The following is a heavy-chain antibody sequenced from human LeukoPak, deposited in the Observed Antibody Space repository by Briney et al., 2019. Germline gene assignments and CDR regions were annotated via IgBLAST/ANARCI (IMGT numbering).Heavy chain of an antibody. Sequence: SETLSLTCTVSGGSISSSNHYWAWFRQPPGKGLEWIGSIYYSGSTFYSPSLKSRVTISVDTSKNQFSLKLSSVTAADTAVYYCAREEASAGDYWGQGTLVTVSS. J-gene: IGHJ4*02. D-gene: IGHD6-13*01. CDR3: AREEASAGDY. CDR1: GGSISSSNHY. V-gene: IGHV4-39*01. CDR2: IYYSGST.